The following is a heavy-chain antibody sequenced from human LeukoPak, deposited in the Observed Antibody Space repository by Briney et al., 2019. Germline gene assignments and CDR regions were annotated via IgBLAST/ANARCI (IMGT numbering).Heavy chain of an antibody. J-gene: IGHJ4*02. V-gene: IGHV1-69*01. Sequence: SVKVSCKASGGTFSSYAISWVRQAPGQGLEWMGGIIPIFGTANYAQKFQGRVTITADESTSTAYMELSSLRSEDTAVYYCARGRREKWLSAPFDYWGQGTLVTVSS. D-gene: IGHD3-22*01. CDR1: GGTFSSYA. CDR3: ARGRREKWLSAPFDY. CDR2: IIPIFGTA.